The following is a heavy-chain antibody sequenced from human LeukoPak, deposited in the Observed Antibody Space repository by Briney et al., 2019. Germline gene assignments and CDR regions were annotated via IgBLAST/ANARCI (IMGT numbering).Heavy chain of an antibody. CDR2: INPSGGST. CDR1: GYTFTSYY. Sequence: ASVKVSCKASGYTFTSYYMHWVRQAPGQGLEWMGIINPSGGSTSYAQKFQGRVTMTRDTSTSTVYMELSSLRSEDTAVYYCVRADYYDSSGPFGYGMDVWGQGTTVTVSS. J-gene: IGHJ6*02. D-gene: IGHD3-22*01. V-gene: IGHV1-46*01. CDR3: VRADYYDSSGPFGYGMDV.